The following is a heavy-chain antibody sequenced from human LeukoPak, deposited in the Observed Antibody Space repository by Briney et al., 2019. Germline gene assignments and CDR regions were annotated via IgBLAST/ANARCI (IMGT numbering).Heavy chain of an antibody. J-gene: IGHJ4*02. D-gene: IGHD2-15*01. V-gene: IGHV3-53*01. CDR3: AIYCSGGSCFRN. CDR1: GFTVRSNY. CDR2: IYSGGST. Sequence: GGSLRLSCAASGFTVRSNYMSWVRQAPGKGLEWVSVIYSGGSTYYADSVKGRFTISRDNAKNSLYLQMNSLRAEDTAVYYCAIYCSGGSCFRNWGQGTLVTVSS.